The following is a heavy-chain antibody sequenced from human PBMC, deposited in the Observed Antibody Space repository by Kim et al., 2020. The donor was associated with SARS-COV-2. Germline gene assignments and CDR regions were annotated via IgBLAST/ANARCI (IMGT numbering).Heavy chain of an antibody. CDR3: ARGIVGATTDFDY. Sequence: SETLSLTCAVYGGSFSGYYWSWIRQPPGKGLEWIGEINHSGSTNYNPSLKSRVTISVDTSKNQFSLKLSSVTAADTAVYYCARGIVGATTDFDYWGEGSLVGVSS. CDR2: INHSGST. CDR1: GGSFSGYY. D-gene: IGHD1-26*01. V-gene: IGHV4-34*01. J-gene: IGHJ4*02.